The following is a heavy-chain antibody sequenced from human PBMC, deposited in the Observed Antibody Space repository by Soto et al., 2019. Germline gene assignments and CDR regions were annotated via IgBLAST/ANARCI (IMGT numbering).Heavy chain of an antibody. J-gene: IGHJ4*02. CDR2: IIPIFGTA. Sequence: SVKRSCKASVGGFSGYAISWVRQAPGQGLEWMGGIIPIFGTANYAQKFQGRVTITADKSTSTAYMELSSLRSEDTAVYYCARERVNYYDSSGYYDYWGQGTLVTVHS. CDR3: ARERVNYYDSSGYYDY. V-gene: IGHV1-69*06. D-gene: IGHD3-22*01. CDR1: VGGFSGYA.